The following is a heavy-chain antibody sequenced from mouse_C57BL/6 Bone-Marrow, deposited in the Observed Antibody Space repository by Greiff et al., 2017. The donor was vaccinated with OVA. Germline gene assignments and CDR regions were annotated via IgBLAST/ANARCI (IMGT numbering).Heavy chain of an antibody. CDR1: GYTFTSYW. Sequence: VQLQQSGTVLARPGASVKMSCKTSGYTFTSYWMHWVKQRPGQGLEWIGAIYPGNSDTSYNQKFKGKAKLTAVTSASTAYMELSSLTNEDSAVDYCTRSYYGSSVWYFDVWGTGTTVTVSS. D-gene: IGHD1-1*01. CDR3: TRSYYGSSVWYFDV. V-gene: IGHV1-5*01. CDR2: IYPGNSDT. J-gene: IGHJ1*03.